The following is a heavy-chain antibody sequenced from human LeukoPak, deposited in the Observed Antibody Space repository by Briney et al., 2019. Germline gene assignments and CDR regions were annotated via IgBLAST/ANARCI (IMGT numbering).Heavy chain of an antibody. D-gene: IGHD3/OR15-3a*01. J-gene: IGHJ4*02. CDR2: IWYDGSKK. CDR3: ARDVGNFDLGTAHFDF. CDR1: GFTFSSYG. V-gene: IGHV3-33*01. Sequence: GRSLRLSCAASGFTFSSYGFHWLRQAPGKGLEWVAVIWYDGSKKYYTDSVKGRFTISRDDSKNTLYLQMNSLRVEDTAVYHCARDVGNFDLGTAHFDFWGQGTLVTVPS.